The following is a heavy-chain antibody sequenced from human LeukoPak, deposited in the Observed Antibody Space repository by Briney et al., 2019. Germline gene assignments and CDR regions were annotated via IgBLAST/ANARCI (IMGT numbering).Heavy chain of an antibody. Sequence: GGSLRLSCTASGFTFGDYAMSWVRQAPGKGLEWVGFIRSKAYGGTTEYAASVKGRFTISRDDSKSIAYLQMNSLKTEDTAVYYCTRASYCSSTSCYVLDYWGQGTLVTVSP. CDR3: TRASYCSSTSCYVLDY. CDR1: GFTFGDYA. J-gene: IGHJ4*02. V-gene: IGHV3-49*04. D-gene: IGHD2-2*01. CDR2: IRSKAYGGTT.